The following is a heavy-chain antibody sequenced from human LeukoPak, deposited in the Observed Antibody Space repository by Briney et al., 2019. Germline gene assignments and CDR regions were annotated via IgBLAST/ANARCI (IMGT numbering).Heavy chain of an antibody. CDR2: IYHSGST. CDR1: GGSISSSNW. V-gene: IGHV4-4*02. D-gene: IGHD3-3*01. J-gene: IGHJ4*02. Sequence: SETLSLTCAVSGGSISSSNWWSWVRQPPGKGLEWIGEIYHSGSTNYNPSLKSRVTISVDKSKNQFSLKLSSVTAADTAVYYCASLINSYYDFWSGYYERPALGYFDYWGQGTLVTVSS. CDR3: ASLINSYYDFWSGYYERPALGYFDY.